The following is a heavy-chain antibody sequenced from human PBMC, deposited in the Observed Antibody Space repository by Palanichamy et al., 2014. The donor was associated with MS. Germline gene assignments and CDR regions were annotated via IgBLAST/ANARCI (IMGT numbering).Heavy chain of an antibody. CDR1: GFAFSSFA. Sequence: QVQLVESEGGAVQPGRSLRLSCAASGFAFSSFALRWVRQTPGKGLEWVAVISYDGTQKYYADSVKGRFSISRDNSKNTVYLQMNSLSADETGIYFCAKDVAGVLGATSIFDYWGQGTLVTVS. CDR2: ISYDGTQK. CDR3: AKDVAGVLGATSIFDY. J-gene: IGHJ4*02. D-gene: IGHD1-26*01. V-gene: IGHV3-30-3*01.